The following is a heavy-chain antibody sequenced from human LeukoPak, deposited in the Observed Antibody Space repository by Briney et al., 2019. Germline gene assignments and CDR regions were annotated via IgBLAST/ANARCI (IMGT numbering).Heavy chain of an antibody. V-gene: IGHV4-34*01. J-gene: IGHJ4*02. D-gene: IGHD6-13*01. CDR2: INRSGST. CDR3: ARPRWYSSRALDY. CDR1: GGSFSVYY. Sequence: PSETLSLTCAVYGGSFSVYYWSGIRQPPGKGLEGIGEINRSGSTNYNPSLKSRVTISVDTSKNQFSLKLSSVTAADTAVYYCARPRWYSSRALDYWGQGTLVTVSS.